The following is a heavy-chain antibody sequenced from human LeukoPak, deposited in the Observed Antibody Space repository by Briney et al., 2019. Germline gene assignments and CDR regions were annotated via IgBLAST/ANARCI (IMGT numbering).Heavy chain of an antibody. Sequence: PSETLSLTCAVYGGSFSGYYWSRIRQPPGKGLEWIGEINHSGSTNYNPSLKGRVTISVDMSKNQFSLKLSSVTAADTAVYYCARGCDDSSGYYQYYFDYWGQGTLVTVSS. CDR2: INHSGST. CDR1: GGSFSGYY. V-gene: IGHV4-34*01. CDR3: ARGCDDSSGYYQYYFDY. J-gene: IGHJ4*02. D-gene: IGHD3-22*01.